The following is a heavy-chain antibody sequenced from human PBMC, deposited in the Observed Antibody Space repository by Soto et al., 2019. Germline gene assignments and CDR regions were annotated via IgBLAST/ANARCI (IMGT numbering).Heavy chain of an antibody. CDR2: IRRKANNYAT. J-gene: IGHJ4*02. V-gene: IGHV3-73*02. CDR3: TGGIDVWSDYPRYYLDY. CDR1: GFIFSDSA. D-gene: IGHD3-3*01. Sequence: EVQLVESGGGLVQPGGSLKLSCAASGFIFSDSALHWVRQASGKGLEWVGRIRRKANNYATTYAASVEGRFAISRDDSKNTAYLQMNSLKTEDTAIYYCTGGIDVWSDYPRYYLDYWGQGTLVTVSS.